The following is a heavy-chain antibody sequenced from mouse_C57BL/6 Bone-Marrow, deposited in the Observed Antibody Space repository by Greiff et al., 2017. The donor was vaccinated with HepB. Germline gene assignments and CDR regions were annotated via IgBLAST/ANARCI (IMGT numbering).Heavy chain of an antibody. Sequence: EVQLQESGPVLVKPGASVKMSCKASGYTFTDYYMNWVKQSHGKSLEWIGVINPYNGGTSYNQKFKGKATLTVDKSSSTAYMELNSLTSEDSAVYYCARPKLLLDYWGQGTTLTVSS. CDR3: ARPKLLLDY. CDR2: INPYNGGT. CDR1: GYTFTDYY. J-gene: IGHJ2*01. D-gene: IGHD2-1*01. V-gene: IGHV1-19*01.